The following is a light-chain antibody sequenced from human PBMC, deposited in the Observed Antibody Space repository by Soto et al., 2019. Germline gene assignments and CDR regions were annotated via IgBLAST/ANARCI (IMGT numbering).Light chain of an antibody. CDR2: EVS. Sequence: QSVLTQPASVSGSHGQSITISCTGTSSDVGGYNYVSGYQQHPGKAPKLMIYEVSTPPSWCSNRFSGCKSSNTSSLTISGLQAEDEDDYYCSSYTSSSTLVFGTGTKVTVL. V-gene: IGLV2-14*01. J-gene: IGLJ1*01. CDR3: SSYTSSSTLV. CDR1: SSDVGGYNY.